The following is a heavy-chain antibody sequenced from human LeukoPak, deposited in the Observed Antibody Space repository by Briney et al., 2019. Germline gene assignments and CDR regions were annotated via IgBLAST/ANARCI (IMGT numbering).Heavy chain of an antibody. CDR3: ARGRGQVGASYYMDV. V-gene: IGHV3-23*01. J-gene: IGHJ6*03. CDR2: ISGSGGST. CDR1: GFTFSSYA. Sequence: GGSLRLSCAASGFTFSSYAMSWVRQAPGKGLEWVSAISGSGGSTYYADSVKGRFTISRDNSKNTLYLQMNSLRAEDTAVYYCARGRGQVGASYYMDVWGKGTTVTVSS. D-gene: IGHD1-26*01.